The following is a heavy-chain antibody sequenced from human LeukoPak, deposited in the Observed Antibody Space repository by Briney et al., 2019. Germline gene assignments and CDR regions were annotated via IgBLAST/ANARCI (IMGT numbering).Heavy chain of an antibody. V-gene: IGHV3-23*01. D-gene: IGHD3-22*01. J-gene: IGHJ4*02. CDR1: GFTFSSYA. CDR2: ISGSGGST. Sequence: PGGSLRLSCAASGFTFSSYAMSWVPQAPGKGLEWVSAISGSGGSTYYADSVKGRFTISRDNSKNTLYLQMNSLRAEDTAVYYCAKQVAPYYYDSSGYYYDYWGQGTLVTVSS. CDR3: AKQVAPYYYDSSGYYYDY.